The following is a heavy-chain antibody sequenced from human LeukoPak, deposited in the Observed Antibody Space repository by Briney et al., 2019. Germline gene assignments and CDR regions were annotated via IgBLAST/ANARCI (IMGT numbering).Heavy chain of an antibody. V-gene: IGHV3-21*01. CDR2: IVSSSSYI. J-gene: IGHJ4*02. CDR1: GFTFSSYN. Sequence: PGGSLRLSCAASGFTFSSYNMNWVRQAPGKGLEWVSFIVSSSSYIYYADSVKGRFTISRDNAKNSLYLQMNSLRAEDTAVYYCARESIAASGTVFDYWGQGTLVTVSS. CDR3: ARESIAASGTVFDY. D-gene: IGHD6-13*01.